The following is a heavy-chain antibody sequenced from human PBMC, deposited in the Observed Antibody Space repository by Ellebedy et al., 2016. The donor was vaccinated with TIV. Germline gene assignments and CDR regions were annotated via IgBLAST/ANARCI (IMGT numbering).Heavy chain of an antibody. CDR3: ARGNRDSGSGYHPSFYYGLDV. CDR1: GGSIRSYY. V-gene: IGHV4-59*01. J-gene: IGHJ6*02. Sequence: MPGGSLRLSCTVSGGSIRSYYWSWIRQPPGKGLEWIGYVYYSGDTNYKPSLKSRVAIAVDTSKNQFSLRFTSVTAADTAVYYCARGNRDSGSGYHPSFYYGLDVWGQGTTVTVSS. CDR2: VYYSGDT. D-gene: IGHD3-3*01.